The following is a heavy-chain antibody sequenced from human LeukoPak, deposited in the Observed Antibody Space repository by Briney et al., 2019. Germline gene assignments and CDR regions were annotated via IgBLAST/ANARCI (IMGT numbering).Heavy chain of an antibody. V-gene: IGHV4-59*01. J-gene: IGHJ6*03. CDR1: GGSISSYY. D-gene: IGHD5-12*01. CDR2: INYSGST. Sequence: SETLSLTCTVSGGSISSYYLSWIRQPPGKGLEWIGYINYSGSTNYNPSLKSRVTISVDTSKNQFSRKLSSVTAADTAVYYCARANFIVATIPYYSYMDVWDKGTTVTVSS. CDR3: ARANFIVATIPYYSYMDV.